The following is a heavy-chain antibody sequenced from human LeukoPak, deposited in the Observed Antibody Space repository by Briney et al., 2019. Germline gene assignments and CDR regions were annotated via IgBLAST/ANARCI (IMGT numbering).Heavy chain of an antibody. J-gene: IGHJ4*02. CDR1: GYTFTNYW. D-gene: IGHD4-23*01. CDR2: IYPGDSDT. V-gene: IGHV5-51*01. Sequence: GESLKISCKGSGYTFTNYWIAWVRQMPGKGLEWMGVIYPGDSDTRYSPSFQGQVTISADKSISIAYLQWSSLRASDTAMYYRARRDYGGFSHYFDYWGQGTPVTVSS. CDR3: ARRDYGGFSHYFDY.